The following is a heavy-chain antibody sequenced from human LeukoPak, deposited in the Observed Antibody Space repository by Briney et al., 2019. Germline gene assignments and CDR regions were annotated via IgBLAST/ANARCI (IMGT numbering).Heavy chain of an antibody. CDR2: IRYDGSNK. Sequence: PGGSLRLSCAASGFTFSSYGMHWVRQAPGKGLEWVAFIRYDGSNKYYADSVKGRFTISRDNAKNSLYLQMNSLRAEDTAVYYCARGEGFGESIDYWGQGTLVTVSS. CDR3: ARGEGFGESIDY. D-gene: IGHD3-10*01. CDR1: GFTFSSYG. J-gene: IGHJ4*02. V-gene: IGHV3-30*02.